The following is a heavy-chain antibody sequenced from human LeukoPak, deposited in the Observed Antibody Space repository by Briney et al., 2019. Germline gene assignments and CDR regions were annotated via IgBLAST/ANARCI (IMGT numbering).Heavy chain of an antibody. D-gene: IGHD4-23*01. CDR2: IRYDGSNK. V-gene: IGHV3-30*02. Sequence: PGGSLRLSCAASGFTFSSYGMHWVRQAPGKGLEWVGFIRYDGSNKYYADSVKGRFTISRDNSKNTLYLQMNSLRAEDTAVYYCAKCCLAYGGNPSGPDYWGQGTLVTVSS. CDR3: AKCCLAYGGNPSGPDY. J-gene: IGHJ4*02. CDR1: GFTFSSYG.